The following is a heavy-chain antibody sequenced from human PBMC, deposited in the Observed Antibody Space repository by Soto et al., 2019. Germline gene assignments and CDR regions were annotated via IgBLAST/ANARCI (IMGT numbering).Heavy chain of an antibody. CDR1: GFTFSSYA. CDR2: ISGSGGST. Sequence: HPGGSLRLSCAASGFTFSSYAMSWVRQAPGKGLEWVSAISGSGGSTYYVDSVKGRFTISRDNAKNSLYLQMNSLRAEDTAVYYCARARYFDWLFYNWGQGTLVTVSS. V-gene: IGHV3-23*01. CDR3: ARARYFDWLFYN. D-gene: IGHD3-9*01. J-gene: IGHJ4*02.